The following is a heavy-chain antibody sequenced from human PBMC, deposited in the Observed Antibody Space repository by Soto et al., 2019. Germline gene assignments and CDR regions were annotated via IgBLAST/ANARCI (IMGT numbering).Heavy chain of an antibody. D-gene: IGHD3-16*01. CDR1: GFSLSTSGVG. CDR2: IYWNDDK. J-gene: IGHJ6*02. Sequence: QITLKESGPTLVKPTQTLTLTCTFSGFSLSTSGVGVGWIRQPPGKALEWLALIYWNDDKRYSPSLKSRLTTPKDHSKNQVVLTMTKMEPVDKATYFCSHRGDTYFQASYYYGMGVWGQGTPVTVSS. V-gene: IGHV2-5*01. CDR3: SHRGDTYFQASYYYGMGV.